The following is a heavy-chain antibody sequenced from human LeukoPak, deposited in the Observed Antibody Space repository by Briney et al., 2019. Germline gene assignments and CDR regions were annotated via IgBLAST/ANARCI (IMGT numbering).Heavy chain of an antibody. CDR2: IYSGGNT. V-gene: IGHV3-23*05. J-gene: IGHJ4*02. CDR3: ARRAGEYSHPYDY. Sequence: GGSLRLSCAASGFTFSSYAMSWVRQAPGKGLEWVSFIYSGGNTHYSDSVKGRFTISRDNSKNTLYLQINSLRADDTAVYYCARRAGEYSHPYDYWGQGTLVTVSS. CDR1: GFTFSSYA. D-gene: IGHD4-17*01.